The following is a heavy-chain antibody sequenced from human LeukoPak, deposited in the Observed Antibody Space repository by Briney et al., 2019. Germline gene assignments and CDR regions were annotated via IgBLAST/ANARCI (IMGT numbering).Heavy chain of an antibody. CDR3: ARVPPSYYGSGPGWFDP. D-gene: IGHD3-10*01. V-gene: IGHV4-59*01. J-gene: IGHJ5*02. Sequence: SETLSLTCTVSGGSISSYYWSWIRQPPGKGLEWIGYIYYSGSPTYNPSLKSQVTIAVGTSKNQFSLKLSSVTAADTAVYFCARVPPSYYGSGPGWFDPWGQGTLVTVSS. CDR2: IYYSGSP. CDR1: GGSISSYY.